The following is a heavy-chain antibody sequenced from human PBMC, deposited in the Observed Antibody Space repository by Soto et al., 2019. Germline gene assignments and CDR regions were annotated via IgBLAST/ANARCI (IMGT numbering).Heavy chain of an antibody. Sequence: EVQLLESGGGLVQPGGSLRLSCAASGFTFITYAMSWVRRAPGKGLEWISAISGSGGSTFYADSVKGRFTISRDNYKNTLYLQMNILGAEDTAVYFCARGGGATHYWGQGTLVTVSS. CDR1: GFTFITYA. CDR3: ARGGGATHY. V-gene: IGHV3-23*01. D-gene: IGHD1-26*01. CDR2: ISGSGGST. J-gene: IGHJ4*02.